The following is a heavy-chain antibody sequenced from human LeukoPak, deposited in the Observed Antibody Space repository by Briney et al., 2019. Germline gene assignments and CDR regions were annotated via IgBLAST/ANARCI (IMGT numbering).Heavy chain of an antibody. Sequence: SETLSLTCTVSGGSISSYYWSWIRQPPGKGLEWIGYIYYSGSTNYNPSLKSRVTISVDTSKNQFSLKLSSVTAADTAVYYCARHGYSYGYISRAIFDYWGQGTLVTVSS. CDR3: ARHGYSYGYISRAIFDY. D-gene: IGHD5-18*01. CDR1: GGSISSYY. CDR2: IYYSGST. J-gene: IGHJ4*02. V-gene: IGHV4-59*08.